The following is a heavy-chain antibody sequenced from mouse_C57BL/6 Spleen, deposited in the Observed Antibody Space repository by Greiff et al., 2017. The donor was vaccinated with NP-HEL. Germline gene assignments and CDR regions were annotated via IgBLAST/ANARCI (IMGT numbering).Heavy chain of an antibody. Sequence: QVQLKQSGAELAKPGASVKLSCKASGYTFTSYWMHWVKQRPGQGLEWIGYINPSSGYTKYNQKFKDKATLTGDKSSSTADMQLSSLTYEDSAVYYCAREGYYYGSSGGFAYWGQGTLVTVSA. J-gene: IGHJ3*01. CDR3: AREGYYYGSSGGFAY. CDR1: GYTFTSYW. D-gene: IGHD1-1*01. CDR2: INPSSGYT. V-gene: IGHV1-7*01.